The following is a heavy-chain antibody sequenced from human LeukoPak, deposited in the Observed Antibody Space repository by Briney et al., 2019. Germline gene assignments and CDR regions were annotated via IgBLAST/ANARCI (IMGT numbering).Heavy chain of an antibody. CDR1: GYTLTGYY. D-gene: IGHD4-23*01. CDR3: ARGTVSAVTNWFDP. V-gene: IGHV1-2*06. CDR2: INPNSGGT. Sequence: ASVKVSCKASGYTLTGYYMHWARQAPGQGLEWMGRINPNSGGTNYAQKFQGRVTMTRDTSISTAYMELSRLRSDDTAVYYCARGTVSAVTNWFDPWGQGTLVTVSS. J-gene: IGHJ5*02.